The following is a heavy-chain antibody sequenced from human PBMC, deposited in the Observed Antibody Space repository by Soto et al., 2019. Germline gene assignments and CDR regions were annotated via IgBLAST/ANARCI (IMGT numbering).Heavy chain of an antibody. CDR1: GGSISSYY. J-gene: IGHJ4*02. Sequence: SETLSLSCTVSGGSISSYYWSWIRQPPGKGLEWIGYIYYSGSTNYNPSLKSRVTISVDTSKNQFSLKLSSVTAADTAVYYCAREQGDTAMVDYWGQGTLVTVSS. D-gene: IGHD5-18*01. CDR3: AREQGDTAMVDY. CDR2: IYYSGST. V-gene: IGHV4-59*01.